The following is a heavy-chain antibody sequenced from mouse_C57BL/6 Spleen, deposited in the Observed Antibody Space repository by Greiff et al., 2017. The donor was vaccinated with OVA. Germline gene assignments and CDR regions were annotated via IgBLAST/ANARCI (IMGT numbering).Heavy chain of an antibody. J-gene: IGHJ2*01. CDR1: GYTFTSYW. Sequence: QVHVKQPGAELVKPGASVKLSCKASGYTFTSYWMHWVKQRPGQGLEWIGMIHPNSGSTNYNEKFKSKATLTVDKSSSTAYMQLSSLTSEDSAVYYCARSPYGYDYWGQGTTLTVSS. CDR3: ARSPYGYDY. D-gene: IGHD2-2*01. V-gene: IGHV1-64*01. CDR2: IHPNSGST.